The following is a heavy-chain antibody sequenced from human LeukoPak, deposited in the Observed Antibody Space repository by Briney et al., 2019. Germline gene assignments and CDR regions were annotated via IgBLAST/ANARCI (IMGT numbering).Heavy chain of an antibody. CDR1: GYTFTSYG. J-gene: IGHJ4*02. Sequence: GASVKVSCKASGYTFTSYGISWVRQAPGQGLECMGWISAYNGNTNYAQKLQGRVTMTTDTSTSTAYMELRSLRSDDTAVYYCARALRLYNVLLWFGEPFDYWGQGTLVTVSS. CDR2: ISAYNGNT. D-gene: IGHD3-10*01. CDR3: ARALRLYNVLLWFGEPFDY. V-gene: IGHV1-18*01.